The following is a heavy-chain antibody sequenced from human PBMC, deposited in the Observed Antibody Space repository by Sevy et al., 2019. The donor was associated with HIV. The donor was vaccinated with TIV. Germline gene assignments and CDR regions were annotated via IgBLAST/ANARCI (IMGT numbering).Heavy chain of an antibody. CDR3: AKDIDSSGYYYFDY. V-gene: IGHV3-23*01. CDR1: GFSFSSYA. D-gene: IGHD6-19*01. J-gene: IGHJ4*02. CDR2: ISGSGGSN. Sequence: GGSLRLSCAASGFSFSSYAMSWVRQAPGKGLEWVSGISGSGGSNYYEDSVKGRFTISRDNSKNTLYLQMNSLRAEDTALYYCAKDIDSSGYYYFDYWGQGTLVTVSS.